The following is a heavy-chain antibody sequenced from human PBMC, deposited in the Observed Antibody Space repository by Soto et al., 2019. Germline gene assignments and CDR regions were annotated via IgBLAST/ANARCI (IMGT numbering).Heavy chain of an antibody. CDR3: APRLLATHSRPLDY. D-gene: IGHD2-15*01. CDR1: GFAFSSYA. CDR2: LTGSGDST. V-gene: IGHV3-23*01. Sequence: QLLESGGGLIQPGGSLRLSCAASGFAFSSYAMTWVRQAPGKGLEWVSTLTGSGDSTYYADSVKGRFTISRDNSNNTLFLQMSNLRADDTAVYYCAPRLLATHSRPLDYWGQGTLVTVSS. J-gene: IGHJ4*02.